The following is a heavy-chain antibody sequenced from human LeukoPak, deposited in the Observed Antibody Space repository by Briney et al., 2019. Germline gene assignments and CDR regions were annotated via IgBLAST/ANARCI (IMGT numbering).Heavy chain of an antibody. CDR3: ARVVHPGYYYVNDAFDI. Sequence: SGTLSLTCAVSGGSISSSNWWSWVRQPPGKGLEWIGEIYHSGSTYYNPSLKSRVTISVDTSKNQFSLKLSSVTAADTAVYYCARVVHPGYYYVNDAFDIWGQGTMVTVSS. CDR2: IYHSGST. D-gene: IGHD3-22*01. CDR1: GGSISSSNW. J-gene: IGHJ3*02. V-gene: IGHV4-4*02.